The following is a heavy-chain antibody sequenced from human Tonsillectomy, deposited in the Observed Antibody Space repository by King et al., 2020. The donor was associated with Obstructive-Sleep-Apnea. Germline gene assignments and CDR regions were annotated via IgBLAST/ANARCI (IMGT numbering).Heavy chain of an antibody. CDR1: GFTFSTYA. CDR2: ISGSGGAT. D-gene: IGHD3-22*01. Sequence: VQLVESGGGLVQPGGSLRLSCAASGFTFSTYAMSWVRQTPGKGLEWVSTISGSGGATYYADSVKGRFTISRDNSENTLYMQMNSLRDEDTAVYYCAKGGFHYYASSGYFLFPAMDYWGQGTLVTVSS. J-gene: IGHJ4*02. V-gene: IGHV3-23*04. CDR3: AKGGFHYYASSGYFLFPAMDY.